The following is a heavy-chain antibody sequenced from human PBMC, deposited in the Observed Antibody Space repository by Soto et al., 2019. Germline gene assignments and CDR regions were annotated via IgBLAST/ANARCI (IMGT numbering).Heavy chain of an antibody. CDR1: GFSLNTHGVG. V-gene: IGHV2-5*02. J-gene: IGHJ4*02. CDR3: AHRRPSDYYFDY. CDR2: IYWDDDK. Sequence: QITLKESGPPLVKPTQTLTLTCTFSGFSLNTHGVGVGWIRQPPGKALEWLALIYWDDDKRYSPSLKSRLTITKDTSKNQVVLTMTNMDPVDTATYFCAHRRPSDYYFDYWGQGTLVTVSS.